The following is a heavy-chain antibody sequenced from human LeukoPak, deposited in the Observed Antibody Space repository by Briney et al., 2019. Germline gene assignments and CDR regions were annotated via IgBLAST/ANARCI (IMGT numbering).Heavy chain of an antibody. V-gene: IGHV3-7*01. CDR3: AREGCSGGSCYHNWFDP. CDR2: INQDGSEK. Sequence: PGGSLRLSCAASGFTFSSYWMSWVRKAPGKGLDWLANINQDGSEKYYVDSVKGRFTISRDNAKNSLYLQMNSLRAEDTAVYYCAREGCSGGSCYHNWFDPWGQGTLVTVSS. CDR1: GFTFSSYW. J-gene: IGHJ5*02. D-gene: IGHD2-15*01.